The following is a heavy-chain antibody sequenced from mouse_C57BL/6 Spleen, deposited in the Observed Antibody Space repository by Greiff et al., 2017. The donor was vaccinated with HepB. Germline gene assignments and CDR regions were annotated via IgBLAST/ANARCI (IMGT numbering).Heavy chain of an antibody. Sequence: QVQLQQSGAELVKPGASVKISCKASGYAFSSYWMNWVKQRPGKGLEWIGQIYPGDGDTNYIGKFKGKATLTADKSSSTAYMQPSSLTSEDSAVYFCARSDYDYGYYFDYWGQGTTLTVSS. J-gene: IGHJ2*01. CDR3: ARSDYDYGYYFDY. V-gene: IGHV1-80*01. CDR1: GYAFSSYW. D-gene: IGHD2-4*01. CDR2: IYPGDGDT.